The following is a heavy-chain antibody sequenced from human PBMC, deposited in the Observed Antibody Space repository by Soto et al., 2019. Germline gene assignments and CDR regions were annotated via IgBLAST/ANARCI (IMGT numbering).Heavy chain of an antibody. CDR1: GFTFTNYG. CDR2: ISAYKGNT. D-gene: IGHD6-6*01. Sequence: ASVKVSCKASGFTFTNYGISWVRQAPGQGLEWMGWISAYKGNTNYAQKFQGRVTMTTDTSTSTAYLELRSLRSDDMAVYFCASRSGQLPSYFDYWGQGTQVTVYS. CDR3: ASRSGQLPSYFDY. V-gene: IGHV1-18*03. J-gene: IGHJ4*02.